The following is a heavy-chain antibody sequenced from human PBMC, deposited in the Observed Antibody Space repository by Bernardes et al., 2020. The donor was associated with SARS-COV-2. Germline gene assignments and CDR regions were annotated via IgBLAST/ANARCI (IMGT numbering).Heavy chain of an antibody. CDR1: GGSISSSGYC. D-gene: IGHD5-12*01. J-gene: IGHJ4*02. Sequence: SETLSLTCTVSGGSISSSGYCWGWIRQPPGKGLEWIGIINYSGNTHYTPSLMSRLSISVDTSKNQFSLKLSSVTAADTAVYYCARGYYFDNSGYGGEIDNWGQGTLVTVSS. CDR3: ARGYYFDNSGYGGEIDN. CDR2: INYSGNT. V-gene: IGHV4-39*01.